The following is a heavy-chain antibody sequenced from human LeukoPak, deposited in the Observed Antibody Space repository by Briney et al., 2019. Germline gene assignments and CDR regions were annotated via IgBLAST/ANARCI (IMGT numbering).Heavy chain of an antibody. CDR3: AREGGYDILTGYQDY. V-gene: IGHV1-2*02. D-gene: IGHD3-9*01. CDR1: GYRFTGYY. Sequence: EASVKVSCKASGYRFTGYYIHWVRQAPGQGLEWMGWINPHSGGTKFAQKFQGRVTMTRDTSISTAYMELTRLRSDDTAVYYCAREGGYDILTGYQDYWGQGTLVTVSS. J-gene: IGHJ4*02. CDR2: INPHSGGT.